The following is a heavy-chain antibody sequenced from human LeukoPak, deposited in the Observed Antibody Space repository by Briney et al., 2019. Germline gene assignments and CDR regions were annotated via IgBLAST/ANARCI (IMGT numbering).Heavy chain of an antibody. CDR2: ISSSGSTI. V-gene: IGHV3-48*04. CDR3: ARVQYYDSNPLDI. CDR1: GFTFSSYA. J-gene: IGHJ3*02. Sequence: PGKSLRLSCAASGFTFSSYAMSWVRQAPGKGLEWVSYISSSGSTIYYADSVKGRFTISRDNAKNSLYLQMNSLRAEDTAVYYCARVQYYDSNPLDIWGQGTMVTVSS. D-gene: IGHD3-22*01.